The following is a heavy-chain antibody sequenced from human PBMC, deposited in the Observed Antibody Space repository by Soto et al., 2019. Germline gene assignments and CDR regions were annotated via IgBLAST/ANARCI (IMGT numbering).Heavy chain of an antibody. J-gene: IGHJ6*02. CDR1: GGSISSGDYY. CDR3: ARMSYYYDSSGYYGMDV. CDR2: IYYSGST. D-gene: IGHD3-22*01. Sequence: QVQLQESGPGLVKPSQTLSLTCTVSGGSISSGDYYWSWIRQPPGKGLEWIGYIYYSGSTYYNPSLKSLVTISVDTSKNQFSLKLSSVTAADTAVYYCARMSYYYDSSGYYGMDVWGQGTTVTVSS. V-gene: IGHV4-30-4*01.